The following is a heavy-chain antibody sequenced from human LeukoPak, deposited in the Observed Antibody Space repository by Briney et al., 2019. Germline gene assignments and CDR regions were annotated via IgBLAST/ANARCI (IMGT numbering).Heavy chain of an antibody. J-gene: IGHJ6*02. D-gene: IGHD2-2*01. CDR2: IYPGDSDT. V-gene: IGHV5-51*01. CDR3: ARHPGYRNSTNCYYYYGMDV. Sequence: GESLQISCKGSGYSFTDYWIAWVRQMPGKGLEWMGIIYPGDSDTRYSPSSLGQVTISADKSFGTAYLQWSSLRASDTARYYCARHPGYRNSTNCYYYYGMDVWGQGTTVTVSS. CDR1: GYSFTDYW.